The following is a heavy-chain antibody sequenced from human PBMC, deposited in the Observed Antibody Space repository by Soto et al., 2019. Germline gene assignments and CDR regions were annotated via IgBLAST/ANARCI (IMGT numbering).Heavy chain of an antibody. CDR1: GFTVSSNS. J-gene: IGHJ1*01. V-gene: IGHV3-53*02. Sequence: EVELVETGGGMIQPGGSLRLSCAVSGFTVSSNSMSWVRQAPGKGLEWVSLIYADGGTYYVDSVKGRFTISRDTSKNTVSLQMTGLRADDTAVYYCARDNSILGAPFQDWGQGTLVTVSS. CDR3: ARDNSILGAPFQD. CDR2: IYADGGT. D-gene: IGHD3-16*01.